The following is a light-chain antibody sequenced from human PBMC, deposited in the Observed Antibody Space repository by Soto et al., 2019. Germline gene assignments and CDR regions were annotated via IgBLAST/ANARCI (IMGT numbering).Light chain of an antibody. Sequence: QSALTQRASVCGSPGQAITISCTGTCSDVGAYNYVSWYQHHPGKVPKLLIYEVTNRPSGVSDRFSGSKSGNTASLTISGLQAEDEADYYCSSKRDSSTLFVFGTGTKVTVL. V-gene: IGLV2-14*01. CDR2: EVT. CDR3: SSKRDSSTLFV. CDR1: CSDVGAYNY. J-gene: IGLJ1*01.